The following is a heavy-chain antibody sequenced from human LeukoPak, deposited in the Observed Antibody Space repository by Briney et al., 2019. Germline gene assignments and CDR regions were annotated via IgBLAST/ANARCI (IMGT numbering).Heavy chain of an antibody. D-gene: IGHD6-19*01. V-gene: IGHV3-73*01. Sequence: GGSLRLSCAASGFTFSGSAMHWVRQASGKGLEWVGRVRSKANSYATAYAASVKGRFTISRDDSKNTAYLQMYSLKTEDTAVYYCAVAGQGYFQHWGQGTLVTVSS. CDR1: GFTFSGSA. CDR3: AVAGQGYFQH. J-gene: IGHJ1*01. CDR2: VRSKANSYAT.